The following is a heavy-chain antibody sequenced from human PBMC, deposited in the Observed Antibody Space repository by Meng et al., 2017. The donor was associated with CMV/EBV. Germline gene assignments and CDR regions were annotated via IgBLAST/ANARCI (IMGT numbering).Heavy chain of an antibody. V-gene: IGHV4-34*01. D-gene: IGHD3-16*01. CDR3: ARSRRFNCFDP. J-gene: IGHJ5*02. CDR2: INHSGST. Sequence: SETLSLTCAVYGGSFSGYYWSWIRQPPGKGLEWIGEINHSGSTNYNPSLKSRVTISVDTSKNQFSLKLSSVTAADTAVYYCARSRRFNCFDPWGQGTLVTVSS. CDR1: GGSFSGYY.